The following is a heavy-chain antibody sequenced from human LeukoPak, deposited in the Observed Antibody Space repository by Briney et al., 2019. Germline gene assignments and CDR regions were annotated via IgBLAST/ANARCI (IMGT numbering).Heavy chain of an antibody. D-gene: IGHD7-27*01. V-gene: IGHV3-74*01. CDR1: GSAFSSNW. CDR3: ATSLGPLTEY. J-gene: IGHJ4*02. CDR2: INSGGSGT. Sequence: PGGSLRLSCAASGSAFSSNWMHWVRQTPGKGLVWVSRINSGGSGTSYADSVEGRFTISRDNAKNTPYLQMNSLRAEDTAVYYCATSLGPLTEYWGQGTLVTVSS.